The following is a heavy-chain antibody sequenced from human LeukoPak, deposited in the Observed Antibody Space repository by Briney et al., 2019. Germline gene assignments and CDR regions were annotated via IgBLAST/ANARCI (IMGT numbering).Heavy chain of an antibody. CDR2: INHSGST. D-gene: IGHD6-13*01. Sequence: SETLSLTCTVSGGSISSYYWSWIRQPPGKGLEWIGEINHSGSTNYNPSLKSRVTISVDTSKNQFSLKLSSVTAADTAVYYCARGIAAAGTAEIPPFDYWGQGTLVTVSS. CDR1: GGSISSYY. J-gene: IGHJ4*02. V-gene: IGHV4-34*01. CDR3: ARGIAAAGTAEIPPFDY.